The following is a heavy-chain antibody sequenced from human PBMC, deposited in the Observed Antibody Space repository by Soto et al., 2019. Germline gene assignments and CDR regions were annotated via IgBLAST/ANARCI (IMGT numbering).Heavy chain of an antibody. CDR2: VYYSGST. J-gene: IGHJ4*02. D-gene: IGHD5-18*01. CDR1: GGSISSSNYS. V-gene: IGHV4-39*01. Sequence: SETLSLACTVSGGSISSSNYSWGWVRQPPGKGLEWIGSVYYSGSTYYNPSLKSRVTISIDTSKSQFSLQLNSVTAADAAVYYCARLIHLWLLDCWGQGTLVTVS. CDR3: ARLIHLWLLDC.